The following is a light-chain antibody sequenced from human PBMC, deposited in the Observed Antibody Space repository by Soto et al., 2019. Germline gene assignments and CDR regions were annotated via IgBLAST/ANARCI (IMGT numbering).Light chain of an antibody. CDR2: DNF. CDR3: QSYDSGLSASV. CDR1: SSNIGAGYD. J-gene: IGLJ2*01. V-gene: IGLV1-40*01. Sequence: QSVLTQPPSVSGAPGQRVTISCTGSSSNIGAGYDVHWYQHLPGTAPKLLIFDNFNRPSGVPDRFSGSKSGPSASLAITGLQAEDEADYYCQSYDSGLSASVFGGGTKLTVL.